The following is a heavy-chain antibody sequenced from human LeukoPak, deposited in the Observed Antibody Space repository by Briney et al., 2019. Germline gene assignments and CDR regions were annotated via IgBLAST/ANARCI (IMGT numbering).Heavy chain of an antibody. J-gene: IGHJ4*02. CDR1: GFTFSSYE. CDR2: ISSSGSTI. D-gene: IGHD6-13*01. V-gene: IGHV3-48*03. CDR3: ARVSKTGYSRGGIDY. Sequence: GGSLRLSCAASGFTFSSYEMNWVRQAPGKGLEWVSYISSSGSTIYYADSVKGRFTISRDNAKNSLYLQMNSLRAEDTAVYYCARVSKTGYSRGGIDYWGQGTLVTVSS.